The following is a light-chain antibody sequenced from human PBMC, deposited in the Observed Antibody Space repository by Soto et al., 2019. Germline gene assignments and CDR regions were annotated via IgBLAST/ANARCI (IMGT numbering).Light chain of an antibody. Sequence: DIQMTQSPSTLSASVGDSVTITCRASRSISNWLAWYQQKPGKAPKLLIYDASSLQIEVPSRFSGSGSGTEFTLTISSLHPDDFATYYCQQYSSYWTFGQGTKVDIK. CDR3: QQYSSYWT. CDR1: RSISNW. J-gene: IGKJ1*01. V-gene: IGKV1-5*01. CDR2: DAS.